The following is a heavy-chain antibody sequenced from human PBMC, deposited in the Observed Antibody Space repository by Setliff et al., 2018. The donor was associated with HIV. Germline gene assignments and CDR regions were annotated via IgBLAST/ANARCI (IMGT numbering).Heavy chain of an antibody. J-gene: IGHJ4*02. D-gene: IGHD6-25*01. V-gene: IGHV3-48*01. CDR2: ISSSGVM. Sequence: SCAASGFTFSAYSMNWVRQAPGKGLEWISYISSSGVMYYADSVRGRFTISRDNGKNSLYLQMNSLRPEDTAVFYCARLRLYSSALDYWGQGTLVTVSS. CDR3: ARLRLYSSALDY. CDR1: GFTFSAYS.